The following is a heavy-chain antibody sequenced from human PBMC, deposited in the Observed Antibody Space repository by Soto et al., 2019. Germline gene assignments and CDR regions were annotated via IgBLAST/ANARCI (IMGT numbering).Heavy chain of an antibody. Sequence: GGSLRLSCAASGFTFSSYAMSWVRQAPGKGLEWVSAISGSGGSTYYADSVKGRFTISRDNSKNTLYLQMNSLRAEDTAVYYCAKDGRPTYYGDYVGRDYWGQGTLVTVSS. D-gene: IGHD4-17*01. J-gene: IGHJ4*02. V-gene: IGHV3-23*01. CDR3: AKDGRPTYYGDYVGRDY. CDR2: ISGSGGST. CDR1: GFTFSSYA.